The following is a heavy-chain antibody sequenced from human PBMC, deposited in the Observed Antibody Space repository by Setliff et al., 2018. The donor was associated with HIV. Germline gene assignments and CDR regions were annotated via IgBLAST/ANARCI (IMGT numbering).Heavy chain of an antibody. CDR3: ASSWSRVPYYGMDV. J-gene: IGHJ6*02. CDR1: GYTFTSYG. V-gene: IGHV1-18*01. D-gene: IGHD6-13*01. Sequence: ASVKVSCKSSGYTFTSYGISWVRQAPGQGLEWMGWISAYNGNTNYAQKLQGRVTMTRNTSISTAYMELSSLRSDDTAVYYCASSWSRVPYYGMDVWGQGTTVTVSS. CDR2: ISAYNGNT.